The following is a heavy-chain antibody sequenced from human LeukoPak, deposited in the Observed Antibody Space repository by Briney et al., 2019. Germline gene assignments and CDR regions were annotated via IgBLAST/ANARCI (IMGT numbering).Heavy chain of an antibody. V-gene: IGHV3-21*01. Sequence: PGGSLRLSCAASGFTFSSYSMTWVRQAPGKGLEWVSSISSSSSYIYYADSVKGRFTISRDNAKNSLYLQMNSLRAEDTAVYYCASGGQWLVPRHWGQGTLVTVSS. CDR1: GFTFSSYS. D-gene: IGHD6-19*01. CDR2: ISSSSSYI. J-gene: IGHJ1*01. CDR3: ASGGQWLVPRH.